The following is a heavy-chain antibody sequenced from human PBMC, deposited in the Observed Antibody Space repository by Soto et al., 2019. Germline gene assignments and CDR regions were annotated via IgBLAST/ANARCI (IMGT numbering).Heavy chain of an antibody. Sequence: SETLSLTCTVSGGSISSSSYYWGWIRQPPGKGLEWIGSIYYSGSTYYNPSLKSRVTISVDTSKNQFSLKLSSVTAADTAVYYCASRYCSSTSCYAGGNWFDPWGQGTLVTVSS. CDR3: ASRYCSSTSCYAGGNWFDP. V-gene: IGHV4-39*01. D-gene: IGHD2-2*01. CDR1: GGSISSSSYY. CDR2: IYYSGST. J-gene: IGHJ5*02.